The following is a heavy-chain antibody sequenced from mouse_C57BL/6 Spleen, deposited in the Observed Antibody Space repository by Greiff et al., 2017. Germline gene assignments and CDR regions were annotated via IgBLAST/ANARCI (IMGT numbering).Heavy chain of an antibody. CDR2: IDPEDGET. V-gene: IGHV14-2*01. CDR1: GFNIKDYY. Sequence: VQLQQSGAELVKPGASVKLSCTASGFNIKDYYMHWVKQRTEQGLEWIGRIDPEDGETKYAPKVQGKAAITADTSSNAANLQLSSLTSEDTAVYYWARGGDCADFDVWGTGTTVTVSS. CDR3: ARGGDCADFDV. J-gene: IGHJ1*03. D-gene: IGHD1-1*02.